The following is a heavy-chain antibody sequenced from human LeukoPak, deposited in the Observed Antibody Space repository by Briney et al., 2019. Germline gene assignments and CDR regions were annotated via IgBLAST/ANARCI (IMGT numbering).Heavy chain of an antibody. J-gene: IGHJ1*01. V-gene: IGHV1-2*02. D-gene: IGHD3-22*01. CDR2: INPNSGGT. Sequence: ASVKVSCKASGYTFTSYYMHWVRQAPGQGLEWMGWINPNSGGTNYAQKFQGRVTMTRDTSISTAYMELSRLRSDDTAVYYCARDGVGYYDSSGYYYFQHWGQGTLVTVSS. CDR1: GYTFTSYY. CDR3: ARDGVGYYDSSGYYYFQH.